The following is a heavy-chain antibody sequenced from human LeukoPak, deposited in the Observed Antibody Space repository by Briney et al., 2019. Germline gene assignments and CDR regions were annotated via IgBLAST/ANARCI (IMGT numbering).Heavy chain of an antibody. Sequence: AGGSLRLSCTGSRFIFSSYAMSWVRQAPGKGLEWVSAISGSGGRTYYADSVKGRFTISRDNSKNTLYLQMNSLRAEDTAVYYCAKRYGGLGCFDYWGQGTLVTVSS. J-gene: IGHJ4*02. D-gene: IGHD4-17*01. V-gene: IGHV3-23*01. CDR2: ISGSGGRT. CDR1: RFIFSSYA. CDR3: AKRYGGLGCFDY.